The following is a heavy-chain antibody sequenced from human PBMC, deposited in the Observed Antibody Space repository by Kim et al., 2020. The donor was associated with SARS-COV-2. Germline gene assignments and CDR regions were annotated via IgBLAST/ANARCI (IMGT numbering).Heavy chain of an antibody. CDR1: GDSVSINSAA. CDR2: TYYRSKWYN. D-gene: IGHD3-22*01. V-gene: IGHV6-1*01. CDR3: ARETYYYDSSGFPFDY. Sequence: SQTLSLTCAISGDSVSINSAAWNWIRQSPSRGLEWLGRTYYRSKWYNDYAVSVKSRITSNPDTSKNQFALQLNSVTPEDTAVYYCARETYYYDSSGFPFDYWGQGTLVTVSS. J-gene: IGHJ4*02.